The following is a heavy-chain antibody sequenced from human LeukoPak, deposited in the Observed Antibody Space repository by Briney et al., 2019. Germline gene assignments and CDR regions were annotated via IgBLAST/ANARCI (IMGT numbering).Heavy chain of an antibody. J-gene: IGHJ6*02. D-gene: IGHD3-16*01. V-gene: IGHV4-39*07. CDR3: ARGGGYRRNYYYYGMDV. CDR2: INHSGST. Sequence: SETLSLTCTASGGSISSSSYYWGWIRQPPGKGLEWIGEINHSGSTNYNPSLKSRVTISVDTSKNQFSLKLSSVTAADTAVYYCARGGGYRRNYYYYGMDVWGQGTTVTVPS. CDR1: GGSISSSSYY.